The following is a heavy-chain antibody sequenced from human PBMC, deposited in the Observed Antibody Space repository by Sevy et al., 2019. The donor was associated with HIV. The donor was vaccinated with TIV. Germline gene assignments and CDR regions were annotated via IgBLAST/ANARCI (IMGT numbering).Heavy chain of an antibody. CDR2: SYYSGST. D-gene: IGHD2-2*01. J-gene: IGHJ5*02. Sequence: SETLSLTCTVSGGSISSSSYYWGWIRQPPGKGLEWIGSSYYSGSTYYNPSLRSRVTISVDTSKNQFSLKLSSVTAADTAVYYCARPAGYCSSTSCFHNWFDPWGQGTLVTVSS. V-gene: IGHV4-39*01. CDR1: GGSISSSSYY. CDR3: ARPAGYCSSTSCFHNWFDP.